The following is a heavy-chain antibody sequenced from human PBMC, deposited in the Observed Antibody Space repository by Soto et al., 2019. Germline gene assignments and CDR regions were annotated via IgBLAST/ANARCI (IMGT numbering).Heavy chain of an antibody. J-gene: IGHJ4*02. D-gene: IGHD3-10*01. Sequence: QVTLKESGPVLVKPTEPLTLTCTVSGFSLSNARMGVSWIRQPPGKALEWLAHIFSNDEKSYSTSLKSRLTISKDTSKSQVVLTMTNMDPVDTATYYCARIITMLRGAEYYFDYWGQGTLVTVSS. CDR3: ARIITMLRGAEYYFDY. CDR1: GFSLSNARMG. CDR2: IFSNDEK. V-gene: IGHV2-26*01.